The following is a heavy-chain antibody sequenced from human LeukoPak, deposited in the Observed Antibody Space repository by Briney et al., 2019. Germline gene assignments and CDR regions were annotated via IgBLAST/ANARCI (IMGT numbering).Heavy chain of an antibody. Sequence: KPSQTLSLTCAVSGGSISSGGYSWSWIRQPPGKGLEWIGYIYHSGSTYYNPSLKSRVTISVDRSKNQFSLKLSSVTAADTAVYYCARDRGDTAMAHPFDYWGQGTLVTVSS. D-gene: IGHD5-18*01. CDR3: ARDRGDTAMAHPFDY. CDR1: GGSISSGGYS. V-gene: IGHV4-30-2*01. J-gene: IGHJ4*02. CDR2: IYHSGST.